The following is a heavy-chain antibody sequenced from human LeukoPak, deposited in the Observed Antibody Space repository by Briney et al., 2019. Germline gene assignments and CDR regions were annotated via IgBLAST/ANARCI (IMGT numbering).Heavy chain of an antibody. V-gene: IGHV3-15*01. CDR2: IKSNTDGGTT. CDR1: GFTFTTAW. D-gene: IGHD3-10*01. Sequence: KAGGSLRLSCAASGFTFTTAWMTWVRQAPGKGLEWVGRIKSNTDGGTTDYAAPVKDRFTFSRDDSKNTLYLQMNSLKTEDTAVYYCTTLRGYGSASYHGYWGQGTLVTVSS. J-gene: IGHJ4*02. CDR3: TTLRGYGSASYHGY.